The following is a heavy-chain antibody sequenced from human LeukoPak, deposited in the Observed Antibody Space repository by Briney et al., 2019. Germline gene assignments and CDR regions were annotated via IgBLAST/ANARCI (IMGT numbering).Heavy chain of an antibody. CDR3: AREVLGTGSYDS. J-gene: IGHJ4*02. D-gene: IGHD1-26*01. CDR2: TYYRSKWYY. Sequence: SQTLSRTCAISGDSVSSNTAAWSWIRQSPSRGLEWLGRTYYRSKWYYDYVVSVKSRITINPESSMNQFSLQLQSVTPEDTAVYYCAREVLGTGSYDSWGQGALVTVSS. CDR1: GDSVSSNTAA. V-gene: IGHV6-1*01.